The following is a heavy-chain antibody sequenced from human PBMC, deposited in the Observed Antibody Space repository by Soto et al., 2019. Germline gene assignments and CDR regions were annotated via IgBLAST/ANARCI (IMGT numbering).Heavy chain of an antibody. D-gene: IGHD2-8*02. CDR2: IYYSGTT. CDR3: ARLTGGTYLSFYYYIGV. Sequence: SETLSLTCTVSGGSISGYYWSWIRQPPGKGLEWIGYIYYSGTTNYDPSLKSRVTMSVDTSKNQFSLKLSSVTAADTAAYYCARLTGGTYLSFYYYIGVWGKGTTVTVSS. CDR1: GGSISGYY. V-gene: IGHV4-59*01. J-gene: IGHJ6*03.